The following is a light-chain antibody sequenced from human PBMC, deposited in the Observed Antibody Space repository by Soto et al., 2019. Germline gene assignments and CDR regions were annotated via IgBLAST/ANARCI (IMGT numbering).Light chain of an antibody. CDR1: ALPKQY. CDR3: QSELSSGTYVV. Sequence: YELTQPPSVSVSPGQTARITCSGDALPKQYAYWYQQKPGQAPVMVMYKDSERPSGIPERFSGSSSGTTVTLTISGVQAEDEADYYCQSELSSGTYVVFGAGTKLTVL. CDR2: KDS. V-gene: IGLV3-25*02. J-gene: IGLJ2*01.